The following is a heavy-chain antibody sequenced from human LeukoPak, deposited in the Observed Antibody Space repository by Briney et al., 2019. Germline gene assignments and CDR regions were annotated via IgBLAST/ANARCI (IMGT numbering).Heavy chain of an antibody. CDR3: ARLGGGYTYGIYYYYYMDV. CDR2: IYPGDSET. CDR1: GYSFTSYW. V-gene: IGHV5-51*01. D-gene: IGHD5-18*01. Sequence: GESLKISCKGSGYSFTSYWIGWVRQMPGKGLEWMGIIYPGDSETTYSPSFQGQVTISADKSISTAYLQWSSLKASDTAMYYCARLGGGYTYGIYYYYYMDVWGRGTTVTVSS. J-gene: IGHJ6*03.